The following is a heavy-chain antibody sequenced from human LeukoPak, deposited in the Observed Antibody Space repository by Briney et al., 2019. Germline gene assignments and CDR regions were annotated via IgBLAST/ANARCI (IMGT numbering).Heavy chain of an antibody. J-gene: IGHJ4*02. CDR2: INSDGSST. CDR3: ARDINYYDSSGYYKDY. Sequence: GGSLRLSCAVSGFTFSSYAMNWVRQAPGKGLVWVSRINSDGSSTSYADSVKGRFTISRDNAKNTLYLQMNSLRAEDTAVYYCARDINYYDSSGYYKDYWGQGTLVTVSS. D-gene: IGHD3-22*01. CDR1: GFTFSSYA. V-gene: IGHV3-74*01.